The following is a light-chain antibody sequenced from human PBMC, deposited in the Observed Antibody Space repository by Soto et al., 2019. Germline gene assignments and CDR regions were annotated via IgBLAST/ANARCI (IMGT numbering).Light chain of an antibody. CDR2: DVS. Sequence: QSALTQPASVSGSPGQSITISCTGTSSDVGGYDYVSWYQQHPGKAPKLMIYDVSNRPSGVSNRFSGSKSANTASLTISGIQAEDEADYYCSSYAGASHVVFGGGTQLTVL. J-gene: IGLJ2*01. CDR1: SSDVGGYDY. CDR3: SSYAGASHVV. V-gene: IGLV2-14*03.